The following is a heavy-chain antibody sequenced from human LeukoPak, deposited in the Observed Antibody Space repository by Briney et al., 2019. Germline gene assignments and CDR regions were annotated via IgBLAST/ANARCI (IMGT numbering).Heavy chain of an antibody. Sequence: SETLSLTCTVSGGSISSYYWSWIRQPPGKGLEWIGYIYYSGSTNYNPSLKSRVTISVDTSKNQFSLKLSSVTAADTAVYYCARGPEYDFWSGYHNWFDPWGQGTLVTVSS. D-gene: IGHD3-3*01. CDR1: GGSISSYY. V-gene: IGHV4-59*01. CDR2: IYYSGST. J-gene: IGHJ5*02. CDR3: ARGPEYDFWSGYHNWFDP.